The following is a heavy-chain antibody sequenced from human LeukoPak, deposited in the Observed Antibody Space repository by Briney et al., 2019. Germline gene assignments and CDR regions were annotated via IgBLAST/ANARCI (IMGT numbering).Heavy chain of an antibody. V-gene: IGHV3-21*01. D-gene: IGHD5-18*01. CDR3: VRELWLDY. Sequence: GPLRLSCAASGFTFSSYTMNWVRQAPGKGLEWVSSISSSSSYIYYADSVKGRFTISRDNAKNTLYLQMNSLRGDDAAVYYCVRELWLDYWGQETLVTVSS. CDR1: GFTFSSYT. J-gene: IGHJ4*02. CDR2: ISSSSSYI.